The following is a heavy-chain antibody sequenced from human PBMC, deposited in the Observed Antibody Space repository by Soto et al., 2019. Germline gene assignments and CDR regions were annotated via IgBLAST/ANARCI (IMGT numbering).Heavy chain of an antibody. CDR3: ATPYYFNH. J-gene: IGHJ1*01. V-gene: IGHV3-21*06. D-gene: IGHD3-16*01. CDR1: GFSFGTYT. CDR2: ISDDSSYI. Sequence: GGSLRLSCAVSGFSFGTYTVNWVRQAPGKGLEWLSSISDDSSYIDYADSLRGRFTVSRDNARNSLYLQIDSLGVEDTAVYYCATPYYFNHWGPGTLVTVSS.